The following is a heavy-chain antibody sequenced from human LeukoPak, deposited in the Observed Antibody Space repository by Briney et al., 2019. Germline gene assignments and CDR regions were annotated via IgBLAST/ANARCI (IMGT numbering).Heavy chain of an antibody. CDR1: GGSISGYY. J-gene: IGHJ4*02. CDR2: IYTNGST. D-gene: IGHD4-17*01. Sequence: PSETLSLTCTVSGGSISGYYWSWIRQPARKGLEWIGRIYTNGSTNYNPSLKSRVTMSLDTSKNQFSLKLNSVTAADTAVYYCARDYGDYSSGYWGQGTLVSVSS. CDR3: ARDYGDYSSGY. V-gene: IGHV4-4*07.